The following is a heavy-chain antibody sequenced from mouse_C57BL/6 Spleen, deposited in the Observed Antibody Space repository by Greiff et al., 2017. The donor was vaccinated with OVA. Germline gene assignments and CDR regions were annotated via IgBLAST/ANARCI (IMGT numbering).Heavy chain of an antibody. Sequence: VTLKESGAELVRPGASVKLSCTASGFNIKDDYMHWVKQRPEQGLEWIGWIDPENGDTEYASKFQGKATITADTSSNTAYLQLSSLTSEDTAVYYCTTKGDSSGSWFAYWGQGTLVTVSA. CDR1: GFNIKDDY. CDR3: TTKGDSSGSWFAY. V-gene: IGHV14-4*01. CDR2: IDPENGDT. J-gene: IGHJ3*01. D-gene: IGHD3-2*02.